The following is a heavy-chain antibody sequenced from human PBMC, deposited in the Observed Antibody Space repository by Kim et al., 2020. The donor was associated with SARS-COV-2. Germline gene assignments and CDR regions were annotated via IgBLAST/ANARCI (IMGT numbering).Heavy chain of an antibody. CDR1: GDSIGSYS. CDR3: ARHLRGSGSHYNWDQ. D-gene: IGHD3-10*01. CDR2: IYYSGTT. V-gene: IGHV4-59*08. Sequence: SETLSLTCAVSGDSIGSYSWSWIRRPPEKGLEWVAQIYYSGTTSYNPALESRVSVSIDTSKSHFSLNLRSVTAAATATYFCARHLRGSGSHYNWDQRGQG. J-gene: IGHJ1*01.